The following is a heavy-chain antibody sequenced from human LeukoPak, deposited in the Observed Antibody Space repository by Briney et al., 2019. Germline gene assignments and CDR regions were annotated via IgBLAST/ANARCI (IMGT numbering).Heavy chain of an antibody. D-gene: IGHD6-6*01. J-gene: IGHJ6*03. V-gene: IGHV4-4*07. CDR3: ARLAYSSSSTGYYYYMDV. CDR1: GGSISSSY. Sequence: SETLSLTCTVSGGSISSSYWSWIRQPAGKGLEWIGRIYTSGTTSYNPSLKSRVSISVDKSKNQLSLKVSSVTAADTAVYYCARLAYSSSSTGYYYYMDVWGKGTTVTVSS. CDR2: IYTSGTT.